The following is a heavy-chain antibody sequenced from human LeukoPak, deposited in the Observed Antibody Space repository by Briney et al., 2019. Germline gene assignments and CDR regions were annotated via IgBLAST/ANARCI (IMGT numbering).Heavy chain of an antibody. CDR3: ARLILSGYAPGPEYYFDY. CDR1: GYSFTSYW. D-gene: IGHD5-12*01. CDR2: IYPGDSDT. J-gene: IGHJ4*02. Sequence: GESLKISCKGSGYSFTSYWIGWVRQMPGKGLEWMGIIYPGDSDTRYSPSFQGQVTISADKSISTAYLQWSSLKASDTAMYYCARLILSGYAPGPEYYFDYWGQGTLVTVSS. V-gene: IGHV5-51*01.